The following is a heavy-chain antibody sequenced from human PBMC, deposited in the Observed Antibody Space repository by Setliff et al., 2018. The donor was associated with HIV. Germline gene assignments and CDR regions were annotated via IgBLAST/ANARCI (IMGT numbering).Heavy chain of an antibody. D-gene: IGHD2-15*01. CDR1: GFTFSNYN. CDR2: ISSSSSSI. V-gene: IGHV3-48*01. J-gene: IGHJ6*04. CDR3: TSCCSMDV. Sequence: RLSCAASGFTFSNYNMNWVRQAPGKGLEWVSYISSSSSSIYYADSVKGRFTISRDNAKNSLYLQMNSLRAEDTAVYYCTSCCSMDVWGKGTTVTVSS.